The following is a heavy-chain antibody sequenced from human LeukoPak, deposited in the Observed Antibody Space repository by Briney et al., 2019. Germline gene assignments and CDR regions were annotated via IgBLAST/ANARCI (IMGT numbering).Heavy chain of an antibody. CDR3: ANIFYGSGSYYPYYMDV. J-gene: IGHJ6*03. CDR1: GFTFSSYG. V-gene: IGHV3-30*02. D-gene: IGHD3-10*01. Sequence: PGGSLRLSCAASGFTFSSYGMHWVRQAPGKGLEWVAFIRYDGSNKYYADSVKGRFTISRDNSKNTLYLQMNSLRAEDTAVYYCANIFYGSGSYYPYYMDVWGKGTTVTISS. CDR2: IRYDGSNK.